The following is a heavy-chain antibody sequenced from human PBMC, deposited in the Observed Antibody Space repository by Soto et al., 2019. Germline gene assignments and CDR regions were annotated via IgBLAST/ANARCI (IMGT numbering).Heavy chain of an antibody. J-gene: IGHJ6*02. CDR3: ARDPGFGFGYSYAFAMDV. D-gene: IGHD5-18*01. V-gene: IGHV1-18*01. CDR2: ISGYNGNT. CDR1: GYTFSNYG. Sequence: QVQLVQSGAAVKKPGASVKVSCKASGYTFSNYGISWVRQGPGQGLEWMGWISGYNGNTHYEEKVQDRIKMTTDTSTSTTYLELRGLRSDDTAVYFCARDPGFGFGYSYAFAMDVWGQGITVTVCS.